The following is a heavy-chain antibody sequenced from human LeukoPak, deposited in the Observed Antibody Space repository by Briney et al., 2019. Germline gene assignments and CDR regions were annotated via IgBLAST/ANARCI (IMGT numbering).Heavy chain of an antibody. Sequence: SVKVSCKASGGTFSSYAISWVRQAPGQGLEWMGGIIPIFGTANYAQKFQGRVTITTDESTSTAYMELSSLRSEDTAVYYCATYDCSSTSCPLDYWGQGTLVTVSS. CDR2: IIPIFGTA. D-gene: IGHD2-2*01. J-gene: IGHJ4*02. CDR3: ATYDCSSTSCPLDY. CDR1: GGTFSSYA. V-gene: IGHV1-69*05.